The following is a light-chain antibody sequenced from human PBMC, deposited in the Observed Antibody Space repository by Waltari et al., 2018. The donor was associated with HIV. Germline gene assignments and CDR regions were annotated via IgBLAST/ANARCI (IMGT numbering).Light chain of an antibody. J-gene: IGLJ3*02. Sequence: QSVLPQPPSASGTPGQRVTIPCSGGSSTIGSNIANWYHQLPGTPPKLLFYSDNQRPSGVPDRFSASKSGTSASLAISGLQSEDEADYYCAAWDDSLNGWVFGGGTKLTVL. CDR1: SSTIGSNI. CDR3: AAWDDSLNGWV. V-gene: IGLV1-44*01. CDR2: SDN.